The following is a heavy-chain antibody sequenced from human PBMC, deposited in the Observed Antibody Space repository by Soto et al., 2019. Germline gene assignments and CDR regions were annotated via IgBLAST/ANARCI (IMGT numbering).Heavy chain of an antibody. J-gene: IGHJ6*03. CDR3: AREMEKGTTVTHYSYYMDV. CDR2: IIPILGIA. V-gene: IGHV1-69*08. CDR1: GGTFSSYT. D-gene: IGHD1-1*01. Sequence: QVQLVQSGAEVKKPGSSVKVSCKASGGTFSSYTISWVRQAPGQGLEWMGRIIPILGIANYAQKFQGRVTITADKSTSTAYMELSSLRSEDTDVYYCAREMEKGTTVTHYSYYMDVWGKGTTVTVSS.